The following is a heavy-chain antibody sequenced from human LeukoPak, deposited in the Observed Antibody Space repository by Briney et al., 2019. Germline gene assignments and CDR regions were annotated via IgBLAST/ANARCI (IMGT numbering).Heavy chain of an antibody. V-gene: IGHV1-18*01. J-gene: IGHJ3*02. D-gene: IGHD2-21*01. CDR2: ISAYNGNT. CDR1: GYTFTSYG. Sequence: ASVKVSCKASGYTFTSYGISWVRQAPGQGLEWMGWISAYNGNTNYAQKLQGRVTMTTDTSTSTAYMELRSLRSDDTAVYYCARDDVVIASHDAFDIWGQGTMVTVSS. CDR3: ARDDVVIASHDAFDI.